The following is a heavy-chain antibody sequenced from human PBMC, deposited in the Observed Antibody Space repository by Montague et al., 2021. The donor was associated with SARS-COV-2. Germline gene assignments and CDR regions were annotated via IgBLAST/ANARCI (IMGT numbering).Heavy chain of an antibody. CDR1: GFTFNNFG. Sequence: SLRLSCEASGFTFNNFGMHWVRQAPGKGLEWVALISHDGSIKYYADSVKGRFTISRDSSKNPLFLHTNSLRTEDTAVYYCAKRSPVFQLQLGAGGRDVGGQGTTVTVS. D-gene: IGHD5-24*01. CDR2: ISHDGSIK. J-gene: IGHJ6*02. V-gene: IGHV3-30*18. CDR3: AKRSPVFQLQLGAGGRDV.